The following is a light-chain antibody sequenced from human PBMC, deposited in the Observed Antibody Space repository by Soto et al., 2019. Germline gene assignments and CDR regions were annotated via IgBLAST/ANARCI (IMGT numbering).Light chain of an antibody. CDR1: SGHSSYI. V-gene: IGLV4-60*02. CDR3: ETWDSNIRV. Sequence: QLVLTQSSSASASLGSSVKLTCTLSSGHSSYIIAWHQQQPGKAPRFLMKLEDSGNYNKGSGVPDRFSGSSSGADRYLTISNLQFEDEADYYCETWDSNIRVFGGGTKVTVL. J-gene: IGLJ2*01. CDR2: LEDSGNY.